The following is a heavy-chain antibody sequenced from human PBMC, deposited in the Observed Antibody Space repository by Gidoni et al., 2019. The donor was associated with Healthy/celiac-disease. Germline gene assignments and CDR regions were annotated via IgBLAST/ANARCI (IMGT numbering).Heavy chain of an antibody. CDR2: ISYDGSNK. Sequence: QVQLVESGGGVVQPGRSLRLSCAASGFTFSSYAMHWVRQAPGKGLEWVAVISYDGSNKYYADSVKGRFTISRDNSKNTLYLQMNSLRAEDTAVYYCARNPYSSSPWDYYYGMDVWGQGTTVTVSS. D-gene: IGHD6-6*01. V-gene: IGHV3-30*01. CDR1: GFTFSSYA. CDR3: ARNPYSSSPWDYYYGMDV. J-gene: IGHJ6*02.